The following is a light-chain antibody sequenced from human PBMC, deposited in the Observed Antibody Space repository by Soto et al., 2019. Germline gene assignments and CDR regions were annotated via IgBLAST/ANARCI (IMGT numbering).Light chain of an antibody. CDR3: TSYTTSNTRQIV. J-gene: IGLJ1*01. CDR2: DVS. CDR1: SSDVGGYNY. V-gene: IGLV2-14*01. Sequence: QSALTQPASVSGSPGQSITISCTGTSSDVGGYNYVSWYQQHPGKAPKFMIYDVSNRPSGVSNRFSGSKSCNTASLTISGRQAEDEADYYCTSYTTSNTRQIVFGTGTKVTVL.